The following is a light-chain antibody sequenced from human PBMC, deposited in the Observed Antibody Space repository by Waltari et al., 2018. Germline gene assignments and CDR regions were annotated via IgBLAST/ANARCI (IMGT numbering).Light chain of an antibody. J-gene: IGLJ2*01. V-gene: IGLV3-21*04. Sequence: SYVLTQPPSVSVSPGKTARITCGGHNLGTRTVHWYQQKPGQAPVLVIRYDSTRPAGIPGRFRASDSGNTATLTVSRVEAGDEADYYCQVWHTTSDPYVVFGGGTNLTVL. CDR3: QVWHTTSDPYVV. CDR1: NLGTRT. CDR2: YDS.